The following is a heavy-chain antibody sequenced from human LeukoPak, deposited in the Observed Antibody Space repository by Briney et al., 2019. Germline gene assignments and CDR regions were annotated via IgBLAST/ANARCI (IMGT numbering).Heavy chain of an antibody. CDR3: ARGWGGATQKSYYFDY. J-gene: IGHJ4*02. Sequence: PSETLSLTCTVSGGSISSSSYYWGWIRQPPGKGLEWIGSIYYSGSTYYNPSLKSRVTISVDTSKNQFSLKLSSVTAADTAVYYCARGWGGATQKSYYFDYWGQGTLVTVSS. D-gene: IGHD1-26*01. CDR2: IYYSGST. CDR1: GGSISSSSYY. V-gene: IGHV4-39*01.